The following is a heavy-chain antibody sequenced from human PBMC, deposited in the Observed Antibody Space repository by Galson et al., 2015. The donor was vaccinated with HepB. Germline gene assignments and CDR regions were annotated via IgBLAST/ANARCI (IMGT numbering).Heavy chain of an antibody. J-gene: IGHJ6*03. CDR1: GFTFSSYS. V-gene: IGHV3-21*01. D-gene: IGHD6-13*01. CDR3: ARVSGHGGSSLGYYYYMDV. CDR2: ISSSSSYI. Sequence: SLRLSCAASGFTFSSYSMNWVRQAPGKGLEWVSSISSSSSYIYYADSVKGRFTISRDNAKNSLYLQMNSLRAEDTAVYYCARVSGHGGSSLGYYYYMDVWGKGTTVTVSS.